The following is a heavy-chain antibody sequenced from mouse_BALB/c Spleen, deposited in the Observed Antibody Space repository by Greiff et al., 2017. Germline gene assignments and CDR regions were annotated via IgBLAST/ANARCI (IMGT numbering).Heavy chain of an antibody. CDR2: IWAGGST. CDR1: GFSLTSYG. Sequence: VQVVESGPGLVAPSQSLSITCTVSGFSLTSYGVHWVRQPPGKGLEWLGVIWAGGSTNYNSALMSRLSISKDNSKSQVFLKMNSLQTDDTAMYYCARGGNYEAWFAYWGQGTLVTVSA. J-gene: IGHJ3*01. D-gene: IGHD2-1*01. V-gene: IGHV2-9*02. CDR3: ARGGNYEAWFAY.